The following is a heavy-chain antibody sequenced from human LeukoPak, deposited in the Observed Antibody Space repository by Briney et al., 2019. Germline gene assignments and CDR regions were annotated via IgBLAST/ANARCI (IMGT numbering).Heavy chain of an antibody. CDR2: ISGSGGST. D-gene: IGHD3-10*01. CDR3: AKSENTMVRPPTNWFDP. J-gene: IGHJ5*02. V-gene: IGHV3-23*01. Sequence: QPGGSLRLSCAASGFTFSSYAMSWVRQAPGKGLESVSAISGSGGSTYYADSVKGRFTISRDNSKNTLYLQMNSLRAEDTAVYYCAKSENTMVRPPTNWFDPWGQGTLVTVSS. CDR1: GFTFSSYA.